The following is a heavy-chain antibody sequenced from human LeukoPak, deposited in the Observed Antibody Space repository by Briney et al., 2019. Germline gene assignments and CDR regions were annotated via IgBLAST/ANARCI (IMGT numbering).Heavy chain of an antibody. CDR2: ISSSSSTI. CDR3: ARSPYGSGSYFDY. Sequence: GGSLRLSCAASGFTFSSYSMNWVRQAPGKGQERASYISSSSSTIYYADFVKGRFTISRDNAKNSLYLQMNSLRAEDTAVYYCARSPYGSGSYFDYWGQGTLVTVSS. J-gene: IGHJ4*02. D-gene: IGHD3-10*01. V-gene: IGHV3-48*01. CDR1: GFTFSSYS.